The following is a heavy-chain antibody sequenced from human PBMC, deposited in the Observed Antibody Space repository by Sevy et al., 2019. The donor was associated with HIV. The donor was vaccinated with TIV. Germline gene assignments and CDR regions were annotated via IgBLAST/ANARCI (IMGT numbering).Heavy chain of an antibody. V-gene: IGHV4-59*08. CDR1: GGSITSLY. CDR3: AGENAWGRGYS. CDR2: IYYKGHI. D-gene: IGHD1-26*01. J-gene: IGHJ4*02. Sequence: SENLSLTCTVSGGSITSLYWNWIRQPPGKGLEWVANIYYKGHINYNPSLKSRVTLSLDTSKNQFSLRLSSVTAADTAKYYCAGENAWGRGYSWGQGTLVTVS.